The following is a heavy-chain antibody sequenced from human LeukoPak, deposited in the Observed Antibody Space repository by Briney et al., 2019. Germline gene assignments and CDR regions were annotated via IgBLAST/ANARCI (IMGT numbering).Heavy chain of an antibody. CDR3: AIQYYDFWSGSIY. V-gene: IGHV3-7*01. CDR1: GFTFSSYW. D-gene: IGHD3-3*01. J-gene: IGHJ4*02. CDR2: IKQDGSEK. Sequence: PGGSLRLSCAASGFTFSSYWMSWVRQAPGKGREWVANIKQDGSEKYYVDSVKGRFTIFRDNAKNSLYLQMNSLRAEDTAVYYCAIQYYDFWSGSIYWGQGTLVTVSS.